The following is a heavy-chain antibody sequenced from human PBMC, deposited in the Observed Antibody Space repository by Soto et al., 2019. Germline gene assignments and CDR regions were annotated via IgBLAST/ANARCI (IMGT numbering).Heavy chain of an antibody. Sequence: GSLRRSCAASVFPFSDYYMSCIRQAPGKGLEWVSHITNSGSTKYYADSVKGRFTISRDNAKNSLFLQMNSLRAEDTAVYYCARTLAARFDYWGQGTPVTVSS. CDR1: VFPFSDYY. CDR2: ITNSGSTK. J-gene: IGHJ4*02. D-gene: IGHD6-6*01. CDR3: ARTLAARFDY. V-gene: IGHV3-11*01.